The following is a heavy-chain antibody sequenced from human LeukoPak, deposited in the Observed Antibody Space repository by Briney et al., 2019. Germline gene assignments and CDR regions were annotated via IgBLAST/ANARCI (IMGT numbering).Heavy chain of an antibody. CDR3: ARVPGGYVDY. J-gene: IGHJ4*02. D-gene: IGHD1-14*01. Sequence: SETLSLTCTVSGGSISSSSYQWGWIRQPPGKGLEWIGTISYSGSTYYSPSLKSRVTVSVDTSKNQFSLKLSSVTAADTAVYYCARVPGGYVDYWGQGTLVTVSS. CDR1: GGSISSSSYQ. V-gene: IGHV4-39*01. CDR2: ISYSGST.